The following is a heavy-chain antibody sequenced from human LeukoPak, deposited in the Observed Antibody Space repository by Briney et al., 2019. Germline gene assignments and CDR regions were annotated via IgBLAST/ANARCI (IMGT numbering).Heavy chain of an antibody. V-gene: IGHV3-9*01. D-gene: IGHD5-18*01. Sequence: GGSLRLSCAASGFTFDDFALHWVRQAPGKGLEWVSGISWNSGDIGYADSVKGRFTISRDNAKNPLYLQMNSLRAEDTALYYCAKLYGYSYGYIDFWGQGTLVTVSS. J-gene: IGHJ4*02. CDR2: ISWNSGDI. CDR3: AKLYGYSYGYIDF. CDR1: GFTFDDFA.